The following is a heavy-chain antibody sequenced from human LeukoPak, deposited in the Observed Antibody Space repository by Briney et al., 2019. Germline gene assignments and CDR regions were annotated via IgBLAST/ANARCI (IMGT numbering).Heavy chain of an antibody. D-gene: IGHD3-22*01. CDR2: IIPIFGTA. V-gene: IGHV1-69*13. CDR1: GGTFSSYA. CDR3: ARVPAPTYYYDSSGYYLSHYYYMDV. Sequence: SVKVSCKASGGTFSSYAISWVRQAPGQGLEWMGGIIPIFGTANYAQKFQGRVTITADESTSTAYMELSSLRSEDTAVYYCARVPAPTYYYDSSGYYLSHYYYMDVWGKGTTVTVSS. J-gene: IGHJ6*03.